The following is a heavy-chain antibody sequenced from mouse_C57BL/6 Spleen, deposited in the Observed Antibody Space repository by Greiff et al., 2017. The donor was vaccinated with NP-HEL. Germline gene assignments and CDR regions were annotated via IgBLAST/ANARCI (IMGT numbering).Heavy chain of an antibody. CDR2: IYPGSGST. V-gene: IGHV1-55*01. D-gene: IGHD1-1*01. J-gene: IGHJ1*03. CDR3: AREGYGSSPHWYFDV. CDR1: GYTFTSYW. Sequence: QVQLQQPGAELVKPGASVKMSCKASGYTFTSYWITWVKQRPGQGLEWIGDIYPGSGSTNYNEKFKSKATLTVDTSSSTAYMQLSSLTSEDAAVYYGAREGYGSSPHWYFDVWGTGTTVTVSS.